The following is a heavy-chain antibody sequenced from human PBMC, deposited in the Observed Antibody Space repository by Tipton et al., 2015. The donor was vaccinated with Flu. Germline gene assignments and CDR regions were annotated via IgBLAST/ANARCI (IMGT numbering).Heavy chain of an antibody. J-gene: IGHJ5*02. CDR1: GGSISSSSYY. CDR2: IYYSGST. D-gene: IGHD3-10*01. CDR3: AREAYGSGSYEFWFDP. Sequence: LRLSCTVSGGSISSSSYYWGWIRQPPGKGLEWIGSIYYSGSTYNNPSLKSRVTISVDTSKNQFSLKLSSVTAADTAVYYCAREAYGSGSYEFWFDPWGQGTLVTVSS. V-gene: IGHV4-39*07.